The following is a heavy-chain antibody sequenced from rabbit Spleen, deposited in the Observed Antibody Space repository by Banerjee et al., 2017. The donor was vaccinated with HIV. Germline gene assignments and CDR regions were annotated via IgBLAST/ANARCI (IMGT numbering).Heavy chain of an antibody. V-gene: IGHV1S45*01. CDR1: GFSFSSSYW. CDR2: IYTGSSGST. J-gene: IGHJ6*01. D-gene: IGHD8-1*01. Sequence: EESGGDLVKPEGSLTLTCTASGFSFSSSYWICWVRQAPGKGLEWIGCIYTGSSGSTYYASWAKGRFTISKTSSTTVTLQMTSLTAADTATYFCARDTGSSFSSYGMDLWGPGTLVTVS. CDR3: ARDTGSSFSSYGMDL.